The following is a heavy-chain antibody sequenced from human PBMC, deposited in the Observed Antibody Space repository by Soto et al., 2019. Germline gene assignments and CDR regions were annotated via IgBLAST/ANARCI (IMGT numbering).Heavy chain of an antibody. V-gene: IGHV3-23*01. D-gene: IGHD1-26*01. CDR3: AKGRYSGTYYPGY. Sequence: GGSLRLSCAASGFTFSSYAMNWVRQAPGNGLEWVSAISGSGGSTYYADSVKGRFTISRDKSKNTLYLQMNSLRAEDTAVYYCAKGRYSGTYYPGYWGQGXLVTVYS. CDR2: ISGSGGST. CDR1: GFTFSSYA. J-gene: IGHJ4*02.